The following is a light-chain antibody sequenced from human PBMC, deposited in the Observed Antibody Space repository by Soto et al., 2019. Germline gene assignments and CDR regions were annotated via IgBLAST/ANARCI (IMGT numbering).Light chain of an antibody. CDR2: EVT. CDR1: SSDVGGYNY. CDR3: SSFAGGGNPVL. V-gene: IGLV2-8*01. J-gene: IGLJ2*01. Sequence: QSALTQPPSASGSLGQSVTISCTGTSSDVGGYNYVSRHQQHPGKAPKVMIYEVTKRPPGVPDRFSGSKSGNTASLTVSGLQAEDEADYYCSSFAGGGNPVLLGGGTKVTVL.